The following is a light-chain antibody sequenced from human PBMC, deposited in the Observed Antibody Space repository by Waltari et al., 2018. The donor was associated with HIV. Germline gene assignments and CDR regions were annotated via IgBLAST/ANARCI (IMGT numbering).Light chain of an antibody. V-gene: IGLV2-23*02. J-gene: IGLJ2*01. CDR3: CSYVGVVNSFVL. CDR2: EVS. Sequence: QSALTPPAAVSGSAGQSIPISCTGTSSNLVSWYQQHPGKAPKLIIYEVSKRPSVFSDRYSASKSGTTASLTISGLQAEDEADYHCCSYVGVVNSFVLFGGGTKLTVL. CDR1: SSNL.